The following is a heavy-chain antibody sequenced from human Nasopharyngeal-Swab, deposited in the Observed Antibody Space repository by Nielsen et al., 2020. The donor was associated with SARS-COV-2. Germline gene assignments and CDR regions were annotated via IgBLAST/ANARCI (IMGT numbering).Heavy chain of an antibody. V-gene: IGHV3-23*01. Sequence: GESLKISCAASGFTFINYGMSWVRQAPGKGLEWVSTISGSGADTYYADSVKGRFTISRDNSKNTLYLQMNSLRAEDTAVYYCAKKGIVVVPAAGGLDPWGQGTLVTVSS. J-gene: IGHJ5*02. D-gene: IGHD2-2*01. CDR1: GFTFINYG. CDR2: ISGSGADT. CDR3: AKKGIVVVPAAGGLDP.